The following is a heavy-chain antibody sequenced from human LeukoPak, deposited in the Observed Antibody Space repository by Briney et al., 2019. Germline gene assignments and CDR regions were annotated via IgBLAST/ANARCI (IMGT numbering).Heavy chain of an antibody. V-gene: IGHV4-34*01. Sequence: SETLSLTCAVYGGSFSGYYWSWIRQPPGKGLEWIGEINHSGSTNYNPSLKSRVTISVDTSKNQFSLKLSSVTAADTAVYYCARDRLWMTVFDYWGQGTLVTVSS. D-gene: IGHD3-3*01. CDR1: GGSFSGYY. CDR2: INHSGST. CDR3: ARDRLWMTVFDY. J-gene: IGHJ4*02.